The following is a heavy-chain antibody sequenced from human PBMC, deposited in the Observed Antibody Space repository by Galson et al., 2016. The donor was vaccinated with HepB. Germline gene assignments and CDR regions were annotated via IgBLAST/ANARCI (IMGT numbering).Heavy chain of an antibody. Sequence: SLRLSCAASGFTFSSYEMNWVRQAPGKGLEWVSFITANGTTMYYADSVTGRFTISRDNAKNSLYLQMNRLRAEDTAVYYCARDRVGARGWSDYWGQGTLVTVSS. CDR3: ARDRVGARGWSDY. D-gene: IGHD1-26*01. CDR1: GFTFSSYE. V-gene: IGHV3-48*03. CDR2: ITANGTTM. J-gene: IGHJ4*02.